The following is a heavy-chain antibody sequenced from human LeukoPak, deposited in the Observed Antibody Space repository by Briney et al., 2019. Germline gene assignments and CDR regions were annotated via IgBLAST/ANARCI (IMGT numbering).Heavy chain of an antibody. D-gene: IGHD5-18*01. CDR2: IYSGGST. V-gene: IGHV3-53*01. J-gene: IGHJ4*02. Sequence: GGSLRLSCAASGFTVSSNYMSWVRQAPGKGLEWVSVIYSGGSTYYADSVKGRFTISRDNSKNTLYLQMNSLRAEDTAVYYCARDRGYSYGLDYGGQGTLVTVSS. CDR3: ARDRGYSYGLDY. CDR1: GFTVSSNY.